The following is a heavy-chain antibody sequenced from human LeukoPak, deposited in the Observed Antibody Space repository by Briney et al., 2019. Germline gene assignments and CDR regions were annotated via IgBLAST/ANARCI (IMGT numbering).Heavy chain of an antibody. CDR2: ISSSGGTI. CDR3: ARPQIVVGYFDY. Sequence: GGSLRLSCAASGFTFSSYEMNWVRQAPGKGLEWVSYISSSGGTIYYADSVKGRFTISRDNAKNSLYLQMNSLRAEDTAVYYCARPQIVVGYFDYWGQGTLVTVSS. D-gene: IGHD3-22*01. V-gene: IGHV3-48*03. J-gene: IGHJ4*02. CDR1: GFTFSSYE.